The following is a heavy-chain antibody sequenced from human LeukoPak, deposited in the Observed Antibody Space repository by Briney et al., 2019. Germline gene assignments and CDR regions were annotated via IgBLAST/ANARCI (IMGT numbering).Heavy chain of an antibody. J-gene: IGHJ4*02. D-gene: IGHD2-21*01. V-gene: IGHV3-23*01. CDR3: AKDRGFNCGHGFDY. CDR1: GFTFSDYA. Sequence: GESLTLSCAASGFTFSDYAMSWVRQTPGWGLEWVSTISGSAGSTHNADSVKGRFTISRDNSKNTLYLHVSSLRVEDTAVYYCAKDRGFNCGHGFDYWGQGNLVTVSS. CDR2: ISGSAGST.